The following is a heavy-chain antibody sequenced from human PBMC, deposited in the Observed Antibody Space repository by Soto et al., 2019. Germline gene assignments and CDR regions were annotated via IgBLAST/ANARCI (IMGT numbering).Heavy chain of an antibody. CDR3: ISDRAAAGCYYYGGMDV. Sequence: SLRLSCAASGFTFSNVWLSWLRQAPGTSGEWVGCIKSKPDCGTTDYGRPVKDRFTISRDESKNTLDLPMNSLQTEDATVYYCISDRAAAGCYYYGGMDVWGQGTTVTVSS. V-gene: IGHV3-15*01. CDR2: IKSKPDCGTT. D-gene: IGHD6-13*01. CDR1: GFTFSNVW. J-gene: IGHJ6*02.